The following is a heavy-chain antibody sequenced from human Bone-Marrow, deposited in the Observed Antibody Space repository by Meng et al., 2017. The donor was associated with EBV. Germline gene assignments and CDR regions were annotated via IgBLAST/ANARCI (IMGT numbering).Heavy chain of an antibody. CDR1: GFTFSSYA. Sequence: EVQLLEYGGGLVQHGGSRRLSCAASGFTFSSYAVSWVRQAPGKGLEWVSAISGSGGSKYYADSVKGRFTISRDNSKNTLYLQMNSLRAEDTAVYYCAKELRGGRDKDDYWGQGTLVTVSS. D-gene: IGHD5-24*01. V-gene: IGHV3-23*01. J-gene: IGHJ4*02. CDR2: ISGSGGSK. CDR3: AKELRGGRDKDDY.